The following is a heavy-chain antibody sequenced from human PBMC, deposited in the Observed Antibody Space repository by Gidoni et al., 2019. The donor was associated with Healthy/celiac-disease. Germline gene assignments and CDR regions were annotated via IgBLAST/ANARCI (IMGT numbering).Heavy chain of an antibody. J-gene: IGHJ5*02. D-gene: IGHD4-4*01. CDR2: IIPILGIA. V-gene: IGHV1-69*04. Sequence: VQLVQSGAEVKKPGSSVTLSCKASGGTFSSYAISWVRQAPGQGLEWMGRIIPILGIANYAQKFQGRVTITADKSTSTAYMELSSLRSEDTAVYYCASTVTTPNWFDPWGQGTLVTVSS. CDR1: GGTFSSYA. CDR3: ASTVTTPNWFDP.